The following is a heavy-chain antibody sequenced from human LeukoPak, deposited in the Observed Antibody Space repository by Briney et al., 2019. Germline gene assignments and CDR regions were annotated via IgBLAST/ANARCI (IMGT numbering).Heavy chain of an antibody. Sequence: SETLSLTCSVSGGSISSYYWSWIRQPPGKGLEWIGHIFYTGSTSYNPSLKSRVTMSIDTSKDQFSLRLSSVTAADTAVYFCAGYDLRACTSTCPKWLNPWGQGTLVTVSS. D-gene: IGHD2-2*01. CDR1: GGSISSYY. CDR3: AGYDLRACTSTCPKWLNP. J-gene: IGHJ5*02. V-gene: IGHV4-59*08. CDR2: IFYTGST.